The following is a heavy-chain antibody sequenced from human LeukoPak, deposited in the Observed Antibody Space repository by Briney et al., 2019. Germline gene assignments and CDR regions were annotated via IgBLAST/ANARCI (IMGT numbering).Heavy chain of an antibody. Sequence: PSETLSLTCTVSGGSISSYYWTWIRQSAGKGLEWIGRMYTSGSTKYSPSFESRVTMSGDASKNQFSLKLTSVTAADTAVYFCARRGYYGSGNDFRFDPWGQGTLVTVSS. D-gene: IGHD3-10*01. V-gene: IGHV4-4*07. J-gene: IGHJ5*02. CDR2: MYTSGST. CDR1: GGSISSYY. CDR3: ARRGYYGSGNDFRFDP.